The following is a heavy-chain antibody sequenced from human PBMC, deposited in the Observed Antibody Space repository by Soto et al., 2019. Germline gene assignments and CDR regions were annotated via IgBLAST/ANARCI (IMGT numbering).Heavy chain of an antibody. Sequence: GASVKVSCKASGGTFSSYAISWVRQAPGQGLEWMGGIIPIFGTANYAQKFQGRVTITADESTSTAYMELSSLRSEDTAVYYCARSRYCSGGSCYDFDYWGQGTLVTVS. CDR1: GGTFSSYA. CDR2: IIPIFGTA. D-gene: IGHD2-15*01. CDR3: ARSRYCSGGSCYDFDY. J-gene: IGHJ4*02. V-gene: IGHV1-69*13.